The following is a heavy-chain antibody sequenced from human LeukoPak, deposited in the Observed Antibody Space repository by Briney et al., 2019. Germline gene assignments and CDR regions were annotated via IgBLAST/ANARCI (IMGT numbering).Heavy chain of an antibody. Sequence: ASVKVSCKASGYTFTTYYIHWVRQAPGQGLEWMGLINPSGGSTSYAQKFQGRVTMTRDTSTSTVYMELSSLRSEDTAVYYCARADSSGYHAPYDYWGQGTLVTVSS. CDR2: INPSGGST. J-gene: IGHJ4*02. D-gene: IGHD3-22*01. CDR3: ARADSSGYHAPYDY. V-gene: IGHV1-46*01. CDR1: GYTFTTYY.